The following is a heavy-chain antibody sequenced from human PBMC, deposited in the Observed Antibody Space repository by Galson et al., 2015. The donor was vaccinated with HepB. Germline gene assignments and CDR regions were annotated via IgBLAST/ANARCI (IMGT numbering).Heavy chain of an antibody. J-gene: IGHJ4*02. V-gene: IGHV1-69*13. CDR3: ARSGYGYGRGPFDD. D-gene: IGHD5-18*01. Sequence: SVKVSCKASGGTFSSYAISWVRQAPGQGLEWMGGIIPIFGTANYAQKFQGRATITADESTSTAYMELSSLRSEDTAVYYCARSGYGYGRGPFDDWGQGTLVTVSS. CDR2: IIPIFGTA. CDR1: GGTFSSYA.